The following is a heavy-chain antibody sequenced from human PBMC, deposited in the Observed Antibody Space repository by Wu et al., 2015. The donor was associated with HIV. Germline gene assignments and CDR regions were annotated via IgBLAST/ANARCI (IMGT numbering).Heavy chain of an antibody. CDR3: ARAPAIEAAGTVDY. J-gene: IGHJ4*02. Sequence: QVQLVQSGPEVKKPGASVKVSCKASGFTFTSFGISWLRRAPGQGLEWMGWISAYNGKINYGQKVQDRVIMTKDPSTSTVYMELRNLRSDDTAVYYCARAPAIEAAGTVDYWGQGTLVIVSS. CDR1: GFTFTSFG. D-gene: IGHD6-13*01. V-gene: IGHV1-18*01. CDR2: ISAYNGKI.